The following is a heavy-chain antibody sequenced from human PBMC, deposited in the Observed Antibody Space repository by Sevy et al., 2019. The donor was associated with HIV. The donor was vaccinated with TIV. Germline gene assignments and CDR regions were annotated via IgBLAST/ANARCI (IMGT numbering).Heavy chain of an antibody. CDR1: GYTFTSYD. J-gene: IGHJ6*02. CDR3: AAYYDFWSGTRLHYYYYGMDV. D-gene: IGHD3-3*01. V-gene: IGHV1-8*01. Sequence: ASVKVSCKASGYTFTSYDINWVRQATGQGLEWMGWMNPNSGNTGYAQKFQGRVTMTRNTSISTAYMELSSLRSEDTAVYYCAAYYDFWSGTRLHYYYYGMDVWGQGTTVTVSS. CDR2: MNPNSGNT.